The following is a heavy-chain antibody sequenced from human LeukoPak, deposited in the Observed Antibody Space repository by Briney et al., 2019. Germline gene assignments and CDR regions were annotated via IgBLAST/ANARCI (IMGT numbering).Heavy chain of an antibody. Sequence: GVSLRLSCAASGFTFSDYYMSWIRQAPGKGLEWVSYISSSGSTIYYADSVEGRFTISRDNAKNSLYLQMNSLRAEDTAVYYCARAPRRSGGSCYYVDYWGQGTLVTVSS. V-gene: IGHV3-11*01. CDR1: GFTFSDYY. J-gene: IGHJ4*02. CDR3: ARAPRRSGGSCYYVDY. CDR2: ISSSGSTI. D-gene: IGHD2-15*01.